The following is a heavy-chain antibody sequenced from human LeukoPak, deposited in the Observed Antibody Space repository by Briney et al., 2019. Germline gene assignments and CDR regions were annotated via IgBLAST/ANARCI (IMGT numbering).Heavy chain of an antibody. V-gene: IGHV3-53*01. CDR1: GFTVSSNY. J-gene: IGHJ6*03. CDR3: VRGHSDDYYYYYMDV. CDR2: IYSGGST. Sequence: PGGSLRLSCAASGFTVSSNYMSWVRQAPGKGLEWVSVIYSGGSTYYADSVKGRFTISRDNSKNTLYLQMNSLRAEDTAVYYCVRGHSDDYYYYYMDVWGKGTTVTVSS.